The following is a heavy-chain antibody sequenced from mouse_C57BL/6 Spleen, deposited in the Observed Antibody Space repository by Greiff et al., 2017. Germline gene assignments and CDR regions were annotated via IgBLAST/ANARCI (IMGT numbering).Heavy chain of an antibody. CDR1: GFNIKDDY. Sequence: EVQLQQSGAELVRPGASVKLSCTASGFNIKDDYMHWVKQRPEQGLEWIGWIDPENGDTEYASKFQGKATLTADTSSNTAYLQLSSLTSEDTAVSYCTTAPYYGSRRDAMDDWGQGTSVTVAS. V-gene: IGHV14-4*01. CDR3: TTAPYYGSRRDAMDD. J-gene: IGHJ4*01. CDR2: IDPENGDT. D-gene: IGHD1-1*01.